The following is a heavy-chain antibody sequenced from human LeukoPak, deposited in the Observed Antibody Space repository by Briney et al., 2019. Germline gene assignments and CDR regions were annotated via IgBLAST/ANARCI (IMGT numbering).Heavy chain of an antibody. J-gene: IGHJ3*02. CDR2: MNPNSGNT. D-gene: IGHD4-17*01. V-gene: IGHV1-8*01. Sequence: ASVKVSCKASGYTFTSYDINWVRQAAGQGLEWVGWMNPNSGNTGYARKFQGRVTMTRSTSINTAYMELSSLRFEDTAVYYCARNDYGGHDAFDIWGQGTMVIVSS. CDR1: GYTFTSYD. CDR3: ARNDYGGHDAFDI.